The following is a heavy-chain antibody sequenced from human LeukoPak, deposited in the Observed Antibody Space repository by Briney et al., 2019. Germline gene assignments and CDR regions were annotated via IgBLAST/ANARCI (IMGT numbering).Heavy chain of an antibody. V-gene: IGHV3-23*01. J-gene: IGHJ4*02. D-gene: IGHD2-15*01. CDR1: GSTFSSYA. CDR3: AKDEAVNCSGGSCYSGGFDY. CDR2: ISGSGGST. Sequence: GGSLTLSCAASGSTFSSYAMSWARHAPGKGLEWVSAISGSGGSTYYADSVKGRFTISRDNSKITLYLQMNSLRAEDTAVYYCAKDEAVNCSGGSCYSGGFDYWGQGTLVTVSS.